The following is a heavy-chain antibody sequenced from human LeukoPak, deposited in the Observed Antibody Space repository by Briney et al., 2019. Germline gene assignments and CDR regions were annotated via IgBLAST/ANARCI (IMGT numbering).Heavy chain of an antibody. Sequence: ASVKVSCKASGYIFTGYYLHWVRQAPGQGLEWMGWISAYNGNTYYAQKLQGRVTMTTDTSTSTAYMELRSLRSDDTAVYYCARDTKRSRARWENLGFDPWGQGTLVTVSS. CDR1: GYIFTGYY. D-gene: IGHD1-26*01. V-gene: IGHV1-18*04. CDR3: ARDTKRSRARWENLGFDP. J-gene: IGHJ5*02. CDR2: ISAYNGNT.